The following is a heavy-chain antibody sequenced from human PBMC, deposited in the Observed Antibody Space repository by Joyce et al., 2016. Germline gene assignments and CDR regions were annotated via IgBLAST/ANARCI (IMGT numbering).Heavy chain of an antibody. CDR2: GSVEGEGR. D-gene: IGHD2-21*02. J-gene: IGHJ5*02. CDR1: GFAFTSYG. V-gene: IGHV3-74*03. Sequence: EEQLVESGGELVQPGGSLRLSCAASGFAFTSYGMHWVRQAPGKGLGWVAKGSVEGEGRTDADSVKGRFTVSRDNAKKKVYLQMNSLRGEDTAVYFCTRDMGASCGNDCYSHWFDLWGPGTRVTVSS. CDR3: TRDMGASCGNDCYSHWFDL.